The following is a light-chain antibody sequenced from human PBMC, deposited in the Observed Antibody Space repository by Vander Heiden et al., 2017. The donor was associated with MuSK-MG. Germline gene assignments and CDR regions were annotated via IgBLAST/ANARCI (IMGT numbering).Light chain of an antibody. Sequence: DIQMTQSPSTLSASVGDRVTITCRASQSISSRLAWYQQKPGKAPKLLSYKASTLESGVPSRFSGSGSGTEFTLTSSSLQPDDFATFYCQQYDTYPLTFGGGTKVEIK. V-gene: IGKV1-5*03. CDR3: QQYDTYPLT. CDR1: QSISSR. J-gene: IGKJ4*01. CDR2: KAS.